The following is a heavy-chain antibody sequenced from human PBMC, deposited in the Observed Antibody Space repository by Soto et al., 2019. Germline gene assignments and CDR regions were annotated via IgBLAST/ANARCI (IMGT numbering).Heavy chain of an antibody. CDR3: AADLHVLRFLEWPRGEDYYYYGMDV. Sequence: ASVKVSCKASGFTFTSSAVQWVRQARGQRLEWMGWIVVGSGNTNYAQKFQERVTITRDMSTSTAYMELSSLRSEDTAVYYCAADLHVLRFLEWPRGEDYYYYGMDVWGQGTTVTVSS. CDR2: IVVGSGNT. J-gene: IGHJ6*02. CDR1: GFTFTSSA. D-gene: IGHD3-3*01. V-gene: IGHV1-58*01.